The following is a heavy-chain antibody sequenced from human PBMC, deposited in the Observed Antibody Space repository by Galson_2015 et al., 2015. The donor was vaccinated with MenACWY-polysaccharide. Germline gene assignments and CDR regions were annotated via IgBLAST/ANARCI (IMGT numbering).Heavy chain of an antibody. Sequence: WVRQAPGKGLEWVAVIQYDGGNKVYADSVKGRFTISRDNSKNTVFLEMNTLGVEDTAVYYCAREGSRIVVHAFDIWGQGTMVTVSS. CDR3: AREGSRIVVHAFDI. J-gene: IGHJ3*02. CDR2: IQYDGGNK. V-gene: IGHV3-33*01. D-gene: IGHD2-15*01.